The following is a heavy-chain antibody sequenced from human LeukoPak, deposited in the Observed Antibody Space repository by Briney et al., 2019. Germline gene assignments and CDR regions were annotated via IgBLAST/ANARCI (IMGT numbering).Heavy chain of an antibody. CDR3: ARENTAMVAFDY. V-gene: IGHV3-66*02. CDR1: GFTVSSNY. Sequence: PGGSLRLSCAASGFTVSSNYMSWVRQAPGEGLEWVSVIYSGGSTYYADSVKGRFTISRDNSKNTLYLQMNSLRAEDTAVYYCARENTAMVAFDYWGQGTLVTVSS. J-gene: IGHJ4*02. D-gene: IGHD5-18*01. CDR2: IYSGGST.